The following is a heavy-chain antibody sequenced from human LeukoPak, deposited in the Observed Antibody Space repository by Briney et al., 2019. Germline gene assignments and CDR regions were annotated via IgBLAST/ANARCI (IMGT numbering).Heavy chain of an antibody. V-gene: IGHV3-64*01. Sequence: PGGSLRLSCAASGFTFSSYAMHWVRQAPGKGLEYVSAISSNGGSTYYANSVKGRFTISRDNSKNTLYLQMGSLRAEDMAVYYCARDCLRGGLLCYPCGQGNLVTVSS. J-gene: IGHJ5*02. D-gene: IGHD5/OR15-5a*01. CDR3: ARDCLRGGLLCYP. CDR1: GFTFSSYA. CDR2: ISSNGGST.